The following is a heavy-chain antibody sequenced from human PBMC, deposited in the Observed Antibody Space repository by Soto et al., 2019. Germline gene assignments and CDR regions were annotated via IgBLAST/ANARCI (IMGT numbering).Heavy chain of an antibody. D-gene: IGHD6-19*01. CDR1: GGTFSSYA. CDR3: ARSSSGWYPPHYNWFDP. Sequence: LVKGSCKAAGGTFSSYASSWVRQAPGQGLEWMGGIIPIFGTANYAQKFQGRVTITADESTSTAYMELSSLRSEDTAVYYCARSSSGWYPPHYNWFDPWGQGTLVTGSS. J-gene: IGHJ5*02. CDR2: IIPIFGTA. V-gene: IGHV1-69*01.